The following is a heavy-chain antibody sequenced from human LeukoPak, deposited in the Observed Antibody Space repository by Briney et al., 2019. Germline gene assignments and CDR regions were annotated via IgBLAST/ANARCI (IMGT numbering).Heavy chain of an antibody. CDR3: AREGDGGHAALDY. CDR2: IYYSGST. Sequence: SETLSLTCVVSGGSFSGNYWIWIRQPPGKGLEWIGYIYYSGSTSYNPSLKGRVTIFIDTYKNQISLRLSSVTSADTDVYYCAREGDGGHAALDYWGRGTLVTVSS. J-gene: IGHJ4*02. D-gene: IGHD2-15*01. V-gene: IGHV4-59*01. CDR1: GGSFSGNY.